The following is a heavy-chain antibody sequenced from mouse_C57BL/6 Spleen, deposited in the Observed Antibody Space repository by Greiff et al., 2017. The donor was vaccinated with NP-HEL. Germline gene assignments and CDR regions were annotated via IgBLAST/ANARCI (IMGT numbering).Heavy chain of an antibody. CDR1: GYTFTSYG. J-gene: IGHJ2*01. Sequence: VQLQPSGAELARPGASVKLSCKASGYTFTSYGISWVKQRTGQGLEWIGEIYPRSGNTYYNEKFKGKATLTADKSSSTAYMELRSLTSESSAVYFCARQDCWRKGTTLTCYS. V-gene: IGHV1-81*01. CDR2: IYPRSGNT. CDR3: ARQDC.